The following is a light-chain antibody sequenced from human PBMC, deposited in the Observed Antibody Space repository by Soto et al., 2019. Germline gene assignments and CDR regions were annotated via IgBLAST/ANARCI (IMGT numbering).Light chain of an antibody. J-gene: IGKJ4*01. Sequence: DIQMTQSPSSLSASVGDRVTITCRASQSISSYLNWYQQKPGKAPKLLIYAASSLQSWVPSRFSGSGSGTDFTLTISSLQPEDFATYYCQQSYSTRLTFGGGTKVDIK. CDR3: QQSYSTRLT. CDR1: QSISSY. CDR2: AAS. V-gene: IGKV1-39*01.